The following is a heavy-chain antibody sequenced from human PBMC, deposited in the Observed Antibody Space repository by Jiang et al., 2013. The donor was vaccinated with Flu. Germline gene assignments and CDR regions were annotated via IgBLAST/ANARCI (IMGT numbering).Heavy chain of an antibody. V-gene: IGHV3-23*04. J-gene: IGHJ4*02. Sequence: VQLVESGGGLVQPERSLRLSCVGSGLTFGSYAMTWVRQAPGKGLEWVSTISGRGDDTYYADSVKGRFTMSRDNSKNTAYLQMNSLRAEDTALYYCAKGGHFSFFDYWGQGTLVTVSS. CDR2: ISGRGDDT. CDR3: AKGGHFSFFDY. D-gene: IGHD2-21*01. CDR1: GLTFGSYA.